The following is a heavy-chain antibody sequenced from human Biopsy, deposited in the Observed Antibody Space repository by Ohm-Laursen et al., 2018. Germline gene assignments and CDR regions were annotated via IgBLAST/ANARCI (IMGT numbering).Heavy chain of an antibody. CDR2: IYYSGNT. D-gene: IGHD3-3*01. Sequence: PSETLSLTCTVSGGSISDSTYHWGWIRQPPGKGLEWIGNIYYSGNTDYSPSLKSRVTISVDTSNNQFSLKLGSVTAADTAVYYCARQVDFWSGYVDYWGQGTLAAVSS. CDR1: GGSISDSTYH. J-gene: IGHJ4*02. V-gene: IGHV4-39*01. CDR3: ARQVDFWSGYVDY.